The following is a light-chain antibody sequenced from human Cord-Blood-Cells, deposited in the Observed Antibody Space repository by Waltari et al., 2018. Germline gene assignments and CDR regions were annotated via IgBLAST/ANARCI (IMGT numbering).Light chain of an antibody. V-gene: IGKV3-15*01. CDR2: VSS. J-gene: IGKJ2*01. CDR3: QQYNNWPPDT. Sequence: EIVMTQYPATLSVSPGERATLSCRASESVRSNLAWYQQKPGQAPWILIYVSSTWATGIPTRFSGCGSGTECTLTISSLQCEDFAVDFCQQYNNWPPDTFGQGTKLEIK. CDR1: ESVRSN.